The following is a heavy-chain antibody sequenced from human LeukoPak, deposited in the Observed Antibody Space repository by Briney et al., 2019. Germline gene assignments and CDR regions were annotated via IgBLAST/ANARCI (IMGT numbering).Heavy chain of an antibody. CDR2: LHSSGTT. CDR1: GGSISSGGSISSS. J-gene: IGHJ5*02. V-gene: IGHV4-39*02. CDR3: ARLPTGFPTWFHP. Sequence: SETLSLTCSVSGGSISSGGSISSSWGWIRQPPGKRLEWIGTLHSSGTTYYNPSLNGRVTISVDTSKNHFSLNLRSVTAADTAVYYCARLPTGFPTWFHPWGQGTLVTVSS. D-gene: IGHD2-8*02.